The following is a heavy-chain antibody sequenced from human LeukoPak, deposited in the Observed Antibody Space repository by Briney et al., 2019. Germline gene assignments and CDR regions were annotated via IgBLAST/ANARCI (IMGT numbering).Heavy chain of an antibody. V-gene: IGHV3-7*05. D-gene: IGHD3-10*01. CDR2: IQQDGSEK. CDR1: GFTFSSYW. J-gene: IGHJ4*01. Sequence: GGSLRLSCVASGFTFSSYWMSWVRQAPGKGLEWVANIQQDGSEKYYVDSVKGRFTISRDNAKNLLYLQMNSLRAEDTAMYYCVRDGSGWDYWGQGILVTVSS. CDR3: VRDGSGWDY.